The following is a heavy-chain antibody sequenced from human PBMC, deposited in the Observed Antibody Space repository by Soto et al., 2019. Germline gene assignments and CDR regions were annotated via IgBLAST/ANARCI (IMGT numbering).Heavy chain of an antibody. CDR2: MYHSGST. J-gene: IGHJ5*02. Sequence: QVQLQESGPGLVKPSGTLSLTCAVSGGSISSSNWCSWVRQPPGKGLEWIGEMYHSGSTNHNPSLKTRVTISVDKSKNQFSLKLSSVTAADTAVYYCARAHCSGGSCYSVQHWFDPWGQGTLVTVSS. D-gene: IGHD2-15*01. CDR1: GGSISSSNW. CDR3: ARAHCSGGSCYSVQHWFDP. V-gene: IGHV4-4*02.